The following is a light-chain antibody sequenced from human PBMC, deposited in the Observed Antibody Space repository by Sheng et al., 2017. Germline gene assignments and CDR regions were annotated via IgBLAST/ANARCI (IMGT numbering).Light chain of an antibody. J-gene: IGKJ1*01. V-gene: IGKV1-5*03. CDR3: KQYSLYWT. CDR2: KAS. Sequence: DIQMTQSPSTLSASVGDRVTITCRASQSIGTWLAWYQQKPGRAPELLIYKASILQSGVPSRFSGSGSGTQFTLTISSLQPDDSAIYYCKQYSLYWTFGQGTKLEIK. CDR1: QSIGTW.